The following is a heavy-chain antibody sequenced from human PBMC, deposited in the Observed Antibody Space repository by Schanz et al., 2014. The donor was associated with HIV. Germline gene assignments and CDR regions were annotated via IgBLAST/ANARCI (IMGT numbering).Heavy chain of an antibody. D-gene: IGHD5-18*01. CDR2: ISGSGGSP. CDR1: GFIFSDHF. CDR3: VKAYSSGFSGAGS. J-gene: IGHJ5*02. V-gene: IGHV3-23*04. Sequence: EVQVVESGGGLVQPGGSLRLSCTTSGFIFSDHFMGWVRQAPGKGLEWVSTISGSGGSPYYADSVKGRFTISRDNSKNTLYLQMNSLRAEDTAIYYCVKAYSSGFSGAGSWGQGALVTVSS.